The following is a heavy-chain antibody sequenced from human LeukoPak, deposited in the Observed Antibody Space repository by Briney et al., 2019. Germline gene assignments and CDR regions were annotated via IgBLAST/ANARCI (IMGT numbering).Heavy chain of an antibody. CDR2: IRYDGSNK. V-gene: IGHV3-30*02. J-gene: IGHJ4*02. Sequence: GGSLRLSCAASGFTFSSYGMHWVRQAPGKGLEWVAFIRYDGSNKYYADPVKGRFTISRDNSKNTLYLQMNSLRADDTAVYYCAKGMEDMAVAGSDYWGQGTLVTVSS. CDR1: GFTFSSYG. D-gene: IGHD6-13*01. CDR3: AKGMEDMAVAGSDY.